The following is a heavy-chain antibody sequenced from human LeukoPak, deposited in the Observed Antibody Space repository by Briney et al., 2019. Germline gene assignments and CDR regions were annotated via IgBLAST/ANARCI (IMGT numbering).Heavy chain of an antibody. CDR3: GRPVPVAGRRGYYFDY. D-gene: IGHD6-19*01. J-gene: IGHJ4*02. Sequence: PGGSLRLSCVASGFIFSDYSMHWVRQAPGKGLEWVSLINWDGTKVHYADSVKGRFTISRDNAKNSVYLQMNSLRAEDTAVYYCGRPVPVAGRRGYYFDYWGQGTLVTVSS. CDR1: GFIFSDYS. CDR2: INWDGTKV. V-gene: IGHV3-43*01.